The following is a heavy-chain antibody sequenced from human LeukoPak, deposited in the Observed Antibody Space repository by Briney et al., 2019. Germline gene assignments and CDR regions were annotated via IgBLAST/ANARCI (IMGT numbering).Heavy chain of an antibody. Sequence: SETLSLTCTVSGGSTSSYYWSWIRQPPGKGLEWIGYIYYSGSTNYNPSLKSRVTISVDTSKNQFSLKLSSVTAADTAVYYCARDPLEYGDYEDWYFDLWGRGTLVTVSS. CDR1: GGSTSSYY. J-gene: IGHJ2*01. V-gene: IGHV4-59*01. CDR2: IYYSGST. D-gene: IGHD4-17*01. CDR3: ARDPLEYGDYEDWYFDL.